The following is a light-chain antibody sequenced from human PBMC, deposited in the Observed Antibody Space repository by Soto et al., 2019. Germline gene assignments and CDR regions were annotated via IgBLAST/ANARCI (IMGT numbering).Light chain of an antibody. CDR1: SSNIGAGYD. V-gene: IGLV1-40*01. CDR2: GNS. CDR3: QSYASSLSFYV. Sequence: QSVLTQPPSVSGAPGQRVTISCTGSSSNIGAGYDVHWYQQLPGTAPKLLIYGNSNRPSGVPDRFSGSKSGTSASLAITGLEAEDEADYYCQSYASSLSFYVFGTGTKVTAL. J-gene: IGLJ1*01.